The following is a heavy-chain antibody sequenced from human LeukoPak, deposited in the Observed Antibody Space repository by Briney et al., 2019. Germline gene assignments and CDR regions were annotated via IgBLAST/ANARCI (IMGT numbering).Heavy chain of an antibody. D-gene: IGHD6-13*01. V-gene: IGHV3-30-3*01. CDR1: AFTFSRNP. CDR2: ISHDGSTK. CDR3: ARESWQQLEDY. J-gene: IGHJ4*02. Sequence: GGSLRLSCEASAFTFSRNPMHWVRQAPGKGLEWVAVISHDGSTKYYADSVKGRFTISRDNSKNTLYLQMNSLRAEDTAVYYCARESWQQLEDYWGQGTLVTVSS.